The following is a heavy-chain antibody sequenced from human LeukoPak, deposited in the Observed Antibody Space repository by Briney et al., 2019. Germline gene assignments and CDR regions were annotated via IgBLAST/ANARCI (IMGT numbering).Heavy chain of an antibody. V-gene: IGHV3-23*01. D-gene: IGHD6-13*01. CDR3: AKVMGSSGSSDY. CDR2: ISVSGGTT. Sequence: GGSLRLPCAASGFTFSAYAMSWVRQAPGKGLEWVSGISVSGGTTDYADSVKGRFTISRDNSKNTLYLQMNSLRAEDTAVYYCAKVMGSSGSSDYWGQGTLVTVSS. CDR1: GFTFSAYA. J-gene: IGHJ4*02.